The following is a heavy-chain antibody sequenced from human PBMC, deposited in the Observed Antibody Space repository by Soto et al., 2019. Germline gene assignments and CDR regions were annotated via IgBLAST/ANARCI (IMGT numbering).Heavy chain of an antibody. D-gene: IGHD3-22*01. Sequence: QVQLVESGGGVVQPGRSLRLTCAASGFTFSSNGMHWVRQPPGKGLEWVALIAYDGSKTYYGDSVRGRFTSSRDNSENTLFLQMNSLRAEDTVVYYCAIWVSGSMFDNSGKCDSWGQGTLLTVSS. V-gene: IGHV3-30*03. J-gene: IGHJ5*01. CDR1: GFTFSSNG. CDR3: AIWVSGSMFDNSGKCDS. CDR2: IAYDGSKT.